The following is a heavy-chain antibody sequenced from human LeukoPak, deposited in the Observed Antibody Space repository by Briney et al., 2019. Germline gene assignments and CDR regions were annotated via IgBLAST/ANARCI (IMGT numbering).Heavy chain of an antibody. CDR1: GFTVSSNY. V-gene: IGHV4-39*01. D-gene: IGHD4-17*01. Sequence: GSLRLSCTASGFTVSSNYMTWVRQAPGKGLEWIGSIYYSGSTYYNPSLKSRVTISVDTSKNQFSLKLSSVTAADTAVYYCARHLGDYVVNWFDPWGQGTLVTVSS. CDR3: ARHLGDYVVNWFDP. CDR2: IYYSGST. J-gene: IGHJ5*02.